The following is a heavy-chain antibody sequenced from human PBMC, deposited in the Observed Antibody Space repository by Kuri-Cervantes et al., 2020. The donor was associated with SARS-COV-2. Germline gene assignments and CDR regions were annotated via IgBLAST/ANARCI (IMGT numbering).Heavy chain of an antibody. J-gene: IGHJ3*02. D-gene: IGHD3-22*01. CDR3: ARGVPKASYYYDSSGYYDDAFDI. V-gene: IGHV1-2*02. CDR2: INPNSGGT. Sequence: ASVKVSCKASGHTFTGYYMHWVRQAPGQGLEWMGWINPNSGGTNYAQKFQGRVTMTRDTSISTACMELSRLRSDDTAVYYCARGVPKASYYYDSSGYYDDAFDIWGQGTVVTVSS. CDR1: GHTFTGYY.